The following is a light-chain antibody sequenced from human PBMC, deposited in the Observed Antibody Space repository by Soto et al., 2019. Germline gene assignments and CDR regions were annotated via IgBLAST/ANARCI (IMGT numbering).Light chain of an antibody. CDR3: MQALLTFD. CDR1: KILLYSDGYNY. J-gene: IGKJ5*01. CDR2: LGS. V-gene: IGKV2-28*01. Sequence: EWSQSERTRAVYHKEVDFVCCHTSKILLYSDGYNYLDWYLQKPGQSPQLLIYLGSNRVSGVPDRFSGRGLGTDFTLKISRVEAGDVGVYYWMQALLTFDFRQGARLEIK.